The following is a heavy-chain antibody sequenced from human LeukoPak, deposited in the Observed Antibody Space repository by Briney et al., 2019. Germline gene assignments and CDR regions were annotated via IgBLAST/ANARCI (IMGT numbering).Heavy chain of an antibody. J-gene: IGHJ6*03. CDR2: IYNSGST. Sequence: PSETLSLTCTVSGGSISSGSYYWSWIRQPAGKGLEWIGRIYNSGSTNYNPSLKSRVTMSLDTSKNQFSLELSSVTAADTAVYYCARVTSTKDPWAYYYYYYMDVWGKGTTVTVSS. CDR3: ARVTSTKDPWAYYYYYYMDV. D-gene: IGHD2-2*01. CDR1: GGSISSGSYY. V-gene: IGHV4-61*02.